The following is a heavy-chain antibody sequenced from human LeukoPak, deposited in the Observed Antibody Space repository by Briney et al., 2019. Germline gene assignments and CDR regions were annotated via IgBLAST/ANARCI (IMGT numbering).Heavy chain of an antibody. CDR3: ARHPHTYCSSTSCYFDY. D-gene: IGHD2-2*01. Sequence: GESLQISCKGSGYSFTSYWIGWVRQMPGKGLEWMGIIYPGDSDTRYSPSFQGQVTISADKSISTAYLQWSSLKASDTAMYYCARHPHTYCSSTSCYFDYWGQGTLVTVSS. J-gene: IGHJ4*02. CDR1: GYSFTSYW. CDR2: IYPGDSDT. V-gene: IGHV5-51*01.